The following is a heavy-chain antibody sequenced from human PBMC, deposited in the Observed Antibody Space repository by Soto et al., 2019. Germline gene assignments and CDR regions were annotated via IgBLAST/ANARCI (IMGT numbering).Heavy chain of an antibody. J-gene: IGHJ4*02. Sequence: VGSLRLSCAASGFTFSSYGMHWVRQAPGKGLEWVAVISYDGSNKYYADSVKGRFTISRDNSKNTLYLQMNSLRAEDTAVYYCAKDLDGIFDYWGQGTLVTVSS. CDR2: ISYDGSNK. CDR1: GFTFSSYG. CDR3: AKDLDGIFDY. V-gene: IGHV3-30*18. D-gene: IGHD1-1*01.